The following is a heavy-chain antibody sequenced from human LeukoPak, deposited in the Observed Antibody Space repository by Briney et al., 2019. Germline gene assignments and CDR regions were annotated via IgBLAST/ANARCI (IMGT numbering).Heavy chain of an antibody. J-gene: IGHJ4*02. D-gene: IGHD1-1*01. CDR1: GFSFSSSW. Sequence: GGSLRLSCAASGFSFSSSWMAWVRQAPGKGLEWVATIKQDGSEKFYVNSVKGRFTISRDNTKDSLYLQMNSLRADDTAVYYCASLWDDGYWGQGTLVTVSS. CDR2: IKQDGSEK. CDR3: ASLWDDGY. V-gene: IGHV3-7*02.